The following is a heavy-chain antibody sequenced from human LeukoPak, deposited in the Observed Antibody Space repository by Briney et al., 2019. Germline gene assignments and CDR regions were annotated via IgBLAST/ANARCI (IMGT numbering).Heavy chain of an antibody. V-gene: IGHV3-48*03. CDR3: ARDWYYYDSSGSGVGYYFDY. J-gene: IGHJ4*02. CDR2: ISSSGSTI. D-gene: IGHD3-22*01. CDR1: GFTFSSYE. Sequence: GGSLRLSCAASGFTFSSYEMNWVRQAPGKGLEWVSYISSSGSTIYSADSVKGRFTISRDNAKNSLYLQMNSLRAEDTAVYYCARDWYYYDSSGSGVGYYFDYWGQGTLVTVSS.